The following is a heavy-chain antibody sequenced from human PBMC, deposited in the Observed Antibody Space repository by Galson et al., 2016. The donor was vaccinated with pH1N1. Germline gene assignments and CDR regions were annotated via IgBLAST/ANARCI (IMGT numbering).Heavy chain of an antibody. D-gene: IGHD3-22*01. Sequence: QSGAEVKKPGESLKISCKGSGNSFTSSWIGWVRQMPGKGLEWMGIIYPGDSDTRYSPSFQGQVTISADKSISTAYLQWSRLKASDPGLYYCARVTTPFYMDVWGKGTTVTVSS. V-gene: IGHV5-51*03. CDR3: ARVTTPFYMDV. CDR1: GNSFTSSW. CDR2: IYPGDSDT. J-gene: IGHJ6*03.